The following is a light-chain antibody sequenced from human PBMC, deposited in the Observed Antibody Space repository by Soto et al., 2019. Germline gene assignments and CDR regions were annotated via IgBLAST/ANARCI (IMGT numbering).Light chain of an antibody. J-gene: IGKJ1*01. V-gene: IGKV1-39*01. CDR3: QQSYSTPWT. CDR1: ESISSY. CDR2: DAS. Sequence: DIQMTQSPSSLSASVGDRVTITCRASESISSYLNWYQQKPGKAPKLLIYDASSLQSGVPSRFSGSGSGTDFTLNVSSLQPEDFAIYFCQQSYSTPWTFGHGTKVEIK.